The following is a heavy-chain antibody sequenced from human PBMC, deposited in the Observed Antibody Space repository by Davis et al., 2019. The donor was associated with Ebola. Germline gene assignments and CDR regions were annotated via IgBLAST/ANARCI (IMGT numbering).Heavy chain of an antibody. CDR3: ARQGYYGMDV. CDR2: IYYSGST. Sequence: SETLSLTCTVSGGSISSGGYYWSWIRQHPGKGLEWIGYIYYSGSTYYKPSLKSRVTISVDTSKNQFSLKLSSVTAADTAVYYCARQGYYGMDVWGQGTTVTVSS. V-gene: IGHV4-31*03. CDR1: GGSISSGGYY. J-gene: IGHJ6*02.